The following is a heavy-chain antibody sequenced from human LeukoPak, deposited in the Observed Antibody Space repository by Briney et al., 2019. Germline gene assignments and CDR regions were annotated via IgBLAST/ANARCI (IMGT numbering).Heavy chain of an antibody. V-gene: IGHV3-53*01. Sequence: GRSLRLSFAASGFSVVSNDMSWGRQAPGKGLEWVSVIYTGGTTHYAGSVMGRFTISRDDTHTTAPRHMRRLRAEHTAVYYSAREGTCQSFDYSGQGSLVAASS. CDR2: IYTGGTT. CDR3: AREGTCQSFDY. J-gene: IGHJ4*02. CDR1: GFSVVSND.